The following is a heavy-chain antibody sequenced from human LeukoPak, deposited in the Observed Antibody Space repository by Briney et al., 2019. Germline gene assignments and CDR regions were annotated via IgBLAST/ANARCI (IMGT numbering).Heavy chain of an antibody. CDR2: VYTSGST. CDR1: GGSISSYY. CDR3: ASIGGSGSGSYYYDDAFDI. Sequence: SETLSLTCTVSGGSISSYYWSWIRQPAGKGLEWIGRVYTSGSTNYNPSLKSRVTMSVDTSKNQLSLKLISVTAADTAVYYCASIGGSGSGSYYYDDAFDIWGQGTMVTVSS. D-gene: IGHD3-10*01. V-gene: IGHV4-4*07. J-gene: IGHJ3*02.